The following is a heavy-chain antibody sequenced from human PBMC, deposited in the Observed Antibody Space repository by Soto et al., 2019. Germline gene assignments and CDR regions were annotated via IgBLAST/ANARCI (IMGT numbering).Heavy chain of an antibody. CDR1: GGSISSYY. V-gene: IGHV4-59*01. CDR2: IYYSGST. D-gene: IGHD5-18*01. Sequence: SETLSLTCAVSGGSISSYYLSWIRQPPGKGLEWIGYIYYSGSTNYNPSLKSRGTISVDTAKNQFSRKLSSVTAADTAVYYCARYSYGYFDYWGQGTLVTVSS. J-gene: IGHJ4*02. CDR3: ARYSYGYFDY.